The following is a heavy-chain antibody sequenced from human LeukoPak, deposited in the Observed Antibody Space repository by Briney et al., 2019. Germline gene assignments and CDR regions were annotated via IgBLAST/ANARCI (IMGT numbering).Heavy chain of an antibody. V-gene: IGHV4-39*07. D-gene: IGHD6-19*01. Sequence: KPSETLSLTCTVSGGPISSISYYWGWIRQPPGKGLEWIGSIYYSGSTYYNPSLKSRVTISVDTSKNQFSLKLSSVTAADTAVYYCARAPYSSGYDYWGQGTLVTVSS. J-gene: IGHJ4*02. CDR3: ARAPYSSGYDY. CDR1: GGPISSISYY. CDR2: IYYSGST.